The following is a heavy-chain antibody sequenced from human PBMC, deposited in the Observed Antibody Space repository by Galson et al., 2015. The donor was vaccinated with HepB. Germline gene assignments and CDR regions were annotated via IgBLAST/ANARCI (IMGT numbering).Heavy chain of an antibody. V-gene: IGHV4-31*03. CDR2: IYYSGST. CDR1: GGSINSGGYY. CDR3: ARAVYPRRAFDY. Sequence: TLSLTCTVSGGSINSGGYYWSWIRQHPGKGLEWIGYIYYSGSTYYNPSLKSRVTISVDTSKNQFSLKLSSVTAADTAVYYCARAVYPRRAFDYWGQGTLVTVSS. J-gene: IGHJ4*02.